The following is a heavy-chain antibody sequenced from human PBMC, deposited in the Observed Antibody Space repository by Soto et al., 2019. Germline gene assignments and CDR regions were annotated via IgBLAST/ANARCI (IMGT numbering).Heavy chain of an antibody. CDR1: GFSLSTSGVA. J-gene: IGHJ6*02. CDR2: IYWDDDK. Sequence: QITLKESGPPLLKPTQTLTLTCTFSGFSLSTSGVAVGWIRQTPGKALEWLALIYWDDDKRYSPSLKSRLTSTKATSKNPVVLTMTTMDPVDTATYSCTHGRRDMGYGMAVWGHGTTVTVSS. V-gene: IGHV2-5*02. CDR3: THGRRDMGYGMAV. D-gene: IGHD2-15*01.